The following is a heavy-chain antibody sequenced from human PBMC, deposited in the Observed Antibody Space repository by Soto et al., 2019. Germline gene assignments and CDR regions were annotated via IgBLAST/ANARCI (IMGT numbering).Heavy chain of an antibody. Sequence: EVQLVESGGGLVQPGGSLKLSCAASGFTFSDFTIHWVRQASGKGLEWVGRTRNRGHGYATEYAASVKGRFTISRDNSKNTVYRKITSLTSAAAAGYYCPRPHPPGHPDYWGQGTLVTFPS. V-gene: IGHV3-73*02. CDR2: TRNRGHGYAT. CDR1: GFTFSDFT. J-gene: IGHJ4*02. CDR3: PRPHPPGHPDY.